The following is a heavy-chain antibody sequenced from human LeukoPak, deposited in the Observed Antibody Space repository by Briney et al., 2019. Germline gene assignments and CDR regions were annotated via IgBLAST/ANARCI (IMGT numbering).Heavy chain of an antibody. CDR3: ARDPGITMVRGVISDY. CDR2: ISAYNGNT. V-gene: IGHV1-18*01. J-gene: IGHJ4*02. Sequence: ASVKVSCKPSVYTFTSYGISWVRQAPGQGLEWMGWISAYNGNTNYAQKLQGRSTMTTDTSTSTAYMELRSLRSDDTAVYYCARDPGITMVRGVISDYWGQGTLVTVSS. CDR1: VYTFTSYG. D-gene: IGHD3-10*01.